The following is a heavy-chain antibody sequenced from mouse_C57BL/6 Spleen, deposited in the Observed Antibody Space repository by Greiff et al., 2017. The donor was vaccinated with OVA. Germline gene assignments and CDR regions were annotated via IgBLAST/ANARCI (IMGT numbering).Heavy chain of an antibody. J-gene: IGHJ3*01. Sequence: VQLQQPGAELVKPGASVKLSCKASGYTFTSYCMHWVKQRPGQGLEWIGMIHPNSGSTNYNEKFKSKATLTVDKSSSTAYMQLSSLTSEDSAVYYCARLAAQATAAYWGQGTLVTVSA. CDR2: IHPNSGST. V-gene: IGHV1-64*01. CDR1: GYTFTSYC. D-gene: IGHD3-2*02. CDR3: ARLAAQATAAY.